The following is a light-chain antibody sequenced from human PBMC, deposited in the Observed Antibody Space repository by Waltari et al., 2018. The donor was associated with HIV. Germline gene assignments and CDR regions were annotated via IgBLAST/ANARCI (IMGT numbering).Light chain of an antibody. J-gene: IGLJ2*01. CDR1: NSNIGSNY. Sequence: QSVLTQSPSASGTPEQRATISCFGSNSNIGSNYVYWYQQLPGMAPKLLIYKNHQRPSGVPDRFSGSKSGTSASLAISGLRSEDEADYYCAAWDDRLNLVFGGGTKLTVL. CDR2: KNH. V-gene: IGLV1-47*01. CDR3: AAWDDRLNLV.